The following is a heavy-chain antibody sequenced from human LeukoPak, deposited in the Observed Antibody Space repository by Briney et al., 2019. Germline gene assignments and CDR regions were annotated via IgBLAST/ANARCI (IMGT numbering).Heavy chain of an antibody. J-gene: IGHJ4*02. CDR3: ARERDGKRWFFDY. CDR1: GGSISSSSYY. Sequence: PSETLSLTCTVSGGSISSSSYYWGWIRQPPGKGLEWIGSIYYSGSTNYNPSLKSRVTISVDTSKNHFSLKLSSVTAADTAVYYCARERDGKRWFFDYWGQGSLVTVSS. V-gene: IGHV4-39*07. D-gene: IGHD5-24*01. CDR2: IYYSGST.